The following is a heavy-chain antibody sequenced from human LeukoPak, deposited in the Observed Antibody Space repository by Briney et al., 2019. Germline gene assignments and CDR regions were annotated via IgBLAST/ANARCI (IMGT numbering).Heavy chain of an antibody. V-gene: IGHV3-33*06. CDR3: ANAIWFGELLLGAFDI. D-gene: IGHD3-10*01. J-gene: IGHJ3*02. CDR2: IWYDGSNK. CDR1: GVTFSSYG. Sequence: GGSLRLSCAASGVTFSSYGMHWVRQAPGKGLEWVAVIWYDGSNKYYADSVKGRFTISRDNSKNTLYLQMNSLRAEDTAVYYCANAIWFGELLLGAFDIWGQGTMVTVSS.